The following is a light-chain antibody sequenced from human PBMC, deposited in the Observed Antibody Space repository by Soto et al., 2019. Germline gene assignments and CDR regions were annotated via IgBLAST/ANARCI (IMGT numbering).Light chain of an antibody. CDR3: QQYYTTPWT. V-gene: IGKV4-1*01. CDR2: WAS. CDR1: QRVLYSSNNKNY. J-gene: IGKJ1*01. Sequence: DIVMTQSPDSLAVSLGERATINCKSSQRVLYSSNNKNYLAWYQQKPGQPPKLLIYWASTRESGVPDRFSVSGSATDFTLTISSLQAEAGVVYYCQQYYTTPWTFGQGTKVEIK.